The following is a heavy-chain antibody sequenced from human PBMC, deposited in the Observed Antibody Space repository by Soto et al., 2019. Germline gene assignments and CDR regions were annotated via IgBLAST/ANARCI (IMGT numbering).Heavy chain of an antibody. D-gene: IGHD1-26*01. CDR1: GYTFTSYY. Sequence: QVQLVQSGAEVKKPGASVKVSCKASGYTFTSYYMHWVRQAPGQGLEWMGIINPSGGSTSYAQKFQGRVTMNRDTSTSTVYMELSSLRSEDTAVYYCARMGGATRGWFDPWGQGTLVTVSS. J-gene: IGHJ5*02. V-gene: IGHV1-46*01. CDR3: ARMGGATRGWFDP. CDR2: INPSGGST.